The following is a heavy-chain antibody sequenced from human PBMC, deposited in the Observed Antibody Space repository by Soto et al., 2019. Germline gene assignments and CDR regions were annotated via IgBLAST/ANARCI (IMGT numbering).Heavy chain of an antibody. CDR2: IKSDGTYT. V-gene: IGHV3-74*01. Sequence: GASLRLSFTSSGCHFSNDCIHWVRQAAGKGMEWVSRIKSDGTYTNHAGTVQGRFTICRDNAKSTLSLQMHSLRDEDTAVYFCVGEDFDYWGQGIQVSVSA. CDR3: VGEDFDY. J-gene: IGHJ4*02. CDR1: GCHFSNDC.